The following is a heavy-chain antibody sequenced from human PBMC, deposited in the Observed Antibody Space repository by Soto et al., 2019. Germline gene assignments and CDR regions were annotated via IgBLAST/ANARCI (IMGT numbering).Heavy chain of an antibody. V-gene: IGHV3-49*03. J-gene: IGHJ4*02. Sequence: EVQLVESGGGLLQPGWSLRLSCTTSGFTFGDYAMSWFRQAPGKGLELVGFVRSKSNGGTTEYAASVKGRFTISRDDSRSIAYLQMNSLKTEDTAVYYCAMDTSGYNYYFDHWGQGTLVIVSS. CDR3: AMDTSGYNYYFDH. CDR2: VRSKSNGGTT. D-gene: IGHD3-22*01. CDR1: GFTFGDYA.